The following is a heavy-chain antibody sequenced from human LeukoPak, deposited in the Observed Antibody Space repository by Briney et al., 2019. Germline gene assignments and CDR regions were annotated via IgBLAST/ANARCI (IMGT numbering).Heavy chain of an antibody. CDR3: ARENWNDFSFDY. J-gene: IGHJ4*02. V-gene: IGHV3-30-3*01. Sequence: QTGGSLRLSCAASGFTFSSYAMHWVRQAPGKGLEWVAVISYDESNKYYADSVKGRFTISRDNSKNTLYLQMNSLRAEDTAVYYCARENWNDFSFDYWGQGTLVTVSS. D-gene: IGHD1-1*01. CDR1: GFTFSSYA. CDR2: ISYDESNK.